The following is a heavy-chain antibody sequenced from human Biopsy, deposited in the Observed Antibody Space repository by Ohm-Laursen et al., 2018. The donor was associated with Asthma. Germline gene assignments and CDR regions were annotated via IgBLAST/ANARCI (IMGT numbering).Heavy chain of an antibody. CDR3: SRDTLGYYFDI. Sequence: SLRLSCAASGTHFGSYNMHWARQAPGKGLEWVAVITFDGSTQHYGDSVKGRFTISRDNSKNMLFLQMNSLRDEDTAVYYCSRDTLGYYFDIWGQGTQVTVSS. CDR1: GTHFGSYN. CDR2: ITFDGSTQ. V-gene: IGHV3-30-3*01. D-gene: IGHD6-13*01. J-gene: IGHJ4*02.